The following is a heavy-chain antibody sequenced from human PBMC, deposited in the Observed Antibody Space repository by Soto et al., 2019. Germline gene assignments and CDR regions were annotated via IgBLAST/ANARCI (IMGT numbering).Heavy chain of an antibody. CDR2: ISSIDDTI. Sequence: LRRSCSASGFTFSSYEMNWVRQAPGKGLEWISHISSIDDTIYYADSVKGRFTISSDNAKSSLYLQMNSLRAEDTAVYYCARSSGSYRPFDSWGQGTLVTVSS. J-gene: IGHJ4*02. CDR1: GFTFSSYE. D-gene: IGHD3-22*01. CDR3: ARSSGSYRPFDS. V-gene: IGHV3-48*03.